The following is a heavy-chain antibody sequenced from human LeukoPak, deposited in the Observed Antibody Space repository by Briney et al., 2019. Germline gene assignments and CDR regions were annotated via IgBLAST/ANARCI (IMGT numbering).Heavy chain of an antibody. J-gene: IGHJ6*02. CDR3: ARDELWNGYYSVNYNYYGMDV. CDR2: INPNSGGT. CDR1: GYTFTGYY. D-gene: IGHD3-3*01. Sequence: ASVTVSCKASGYTFTGYYMHWVRQAPGQGLEWMGRINPNSGGTNYAQKFQGRVTMTRDTSISTAYMELSRLTPDDTAVYYCARDELWNGYYSVNYNYYGMDVWGQGTTVTVSS. V-gene: IGHV1-2*06.